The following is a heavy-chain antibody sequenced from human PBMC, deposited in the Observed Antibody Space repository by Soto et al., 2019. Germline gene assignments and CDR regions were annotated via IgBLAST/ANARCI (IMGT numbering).Heavy chain of an antibody. CDR2: ISGSGGST. J-gene: IGHJ6*02. V-gene: IGHV3-23*01. D-gene: IGHD2-2*01. Sequence: GGSLRLSCAASGFTFSSYAMSWVRQAPGKGLEWVSAISGSGGSTDYADSVKGRFTISRDNSKNTLYLQMNSLRAEDTAVYYCAKDAGYCSSTSCLGDGMDVWGQVTTVTVSS. CDR3: AKDAGYCSSTSCLGDGMDV. CDR1: GFTFSSYA.